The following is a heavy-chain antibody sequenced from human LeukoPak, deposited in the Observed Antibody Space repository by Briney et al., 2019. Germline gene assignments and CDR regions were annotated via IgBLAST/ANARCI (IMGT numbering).Heavy chain of an antibody. V-gene: IGHV3-21*01. D-gene: IGHD2-21*02. J-gene: IGHJ4*02. CDR3: ARDTAPVVTGTFDY. Sequence: GGSLRLSCAVSGFTFSSYSMNWVRQAPGKGLEWVSSISSSSSYIYYADSVKGRFTISRDNAKNSLYLQMNSLRAEDTAVYYCARDTAPVVTGTFDYWGQGTLVTVSS. CDR1: GFTFSSYS. CDR2: ISSSSSYI.